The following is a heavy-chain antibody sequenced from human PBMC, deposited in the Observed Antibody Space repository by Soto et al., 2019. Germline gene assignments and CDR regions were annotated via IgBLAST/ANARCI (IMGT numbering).Heavy chain of an antibody. CDR3: AKGARPFEY. J-gene: IGHJ4*02. CDR1: GFTFSSNA. V-gene: IGHV3-23*01. CDR2: ISSSGGNT. D-gene: IGHD6-6*01. Sequence: EVQLLESGGALVQPGGSLRLSCAASGFTFSSNAMTWVRQAPGKGLEWVSAISSSGGNTYYADSVKGRFTISRDNSKNTVYLQMNSLRAEDTAVYYFAKGARPFEYWGQGTLVTVSS.